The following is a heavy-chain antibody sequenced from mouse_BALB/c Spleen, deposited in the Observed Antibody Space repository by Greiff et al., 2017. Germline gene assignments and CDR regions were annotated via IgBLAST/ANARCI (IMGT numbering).Heavy chain of an antibody. Sequence: EVQLVESGGGLVQPGGSLKLSCAASGFDFSRYWMSWVRQAPGKGLEWIGEINPDSSTINYTPSLKDKFIISRDNAKNTLYLQMSKVRSEDTALYYCARKNYYGSRRDAMDYWGQGTSVTVSS. CDR2: INPDSSTI. J-gene: IGHJ4*01. V-gene: IGHV4-1*02. CDR3: ARKNYYGSRRDAMDY. D-gene: IGHD1-1*01. CDR1: GFDFSRYW.